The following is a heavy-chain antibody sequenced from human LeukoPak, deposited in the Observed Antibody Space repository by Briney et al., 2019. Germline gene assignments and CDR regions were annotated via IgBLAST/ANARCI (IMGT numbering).Heavy chain of an antibody. D-gene: IGHD6-19*01. CDR1: GYTFTSYG. V-gene: IGHV1-18*01. CDR2: ISAYNGNT. J-gene: IGHJ6*02. CDR3: ARDRWAVAVPITYGMDV. Sequence: ASLKVSCKASGYTFTSYGISWGRQAPGEGLEWMGWISAYNGNTNYAQKLQGRVTMTTDTSTSTAYMEPRSLRSDDTAVYYCARDRWAVAVPITYGMDVWGQGTTVTVSS.